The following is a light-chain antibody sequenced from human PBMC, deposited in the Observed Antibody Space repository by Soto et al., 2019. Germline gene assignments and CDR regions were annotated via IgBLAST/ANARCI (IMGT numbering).Light chain of an antibody. CDR2: ADD. J-gene: IGLJ3*02. CDR3: QSFDTSLSGWV. V-gene: IGLV1-40*01. Sequence: QSVLTQPASVSGAPGQRVTISCTGSSSNIGSYYDVHWYQQLPGTAPKLLIYADDNRPSGVPDRFSGSKSGTSASLAITGLQAEDEADYYCQSFDTSLSGWVFGGGTKLTVL. CDR1: SSNIGSYYD.